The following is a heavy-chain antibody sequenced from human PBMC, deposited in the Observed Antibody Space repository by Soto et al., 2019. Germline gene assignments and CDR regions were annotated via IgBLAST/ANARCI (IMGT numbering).Heavy chain of an antibody. D-gene: IGHD6-13*01. CDR2: IYYSGST. Sequence: PSETLSLTCTVSGGSISSSSYYWGWIRQPPGKGLEWIGYIYYSGSTNYNPSLKSRVTISVDTSKNQFSLKLSSVTAADTAVYYCAKSKGKTAGRKSYFDSWGQGTLVTVSS. CDR3: AKSKGKTAGRKSYFDS. J-gene: IGHJ4*02. CDR1: GGSISSSSYY. V-gene: IGHV4-61*05.